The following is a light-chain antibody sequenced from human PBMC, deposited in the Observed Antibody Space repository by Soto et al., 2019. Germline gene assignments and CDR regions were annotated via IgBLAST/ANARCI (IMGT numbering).Light chain of an antibody. CDR2: DAS. V-gene: IGKV3-15*01. Sequence: EIVMTQSPATLSVSPGERGTLSCRASQSVSSNLAWYQQKPGQAPRLLIYDASTRATGIAARFSGSGSGTEFSLTISSLQSEDFAVYYCQQYNDWPRTFGQGTKVDI. J-gene: IGKJ1*01. CDR3: QQYNDWPRT. CDR1: QSVSSN.